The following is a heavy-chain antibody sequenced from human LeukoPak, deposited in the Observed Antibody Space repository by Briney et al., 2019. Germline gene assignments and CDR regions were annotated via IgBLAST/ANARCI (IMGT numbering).Heavy chain of an antibody. D-gene: IGHD6-19*01. CDR1: GGSFSGYY. Sequence: SSETLSLTCAVYGGSFSGYYWSWIRQPPGKGLEWIGEINHSGSTNYNPSLKSRVTISVDTSKNQFSLKLSSVTAADTAVYYCVAVADYLRYYYGMDVWGQGTTVTVSS. CDR3: VAVADYLRYYYGMDV. V-gene: IGHV4-34*01. J-gene: IGHJ6*02. CDR2: INHSGST.